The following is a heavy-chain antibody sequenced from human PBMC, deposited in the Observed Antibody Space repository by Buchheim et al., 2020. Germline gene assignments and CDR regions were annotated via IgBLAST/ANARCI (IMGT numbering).Heavy chain of an antibody. Sequence: QVQLVESGGGVVQPGRSLRLSCAASGFTFSSYAMHWVRQAPGKGLEWVAVISYDGSNKYYADSVKGRFTISRENSKNTLYLQMNSLRAEDTAVYYCARDRVRIVVVTATRSYFDYWGQGTL. CDR2: ISYDGSNK. V-gene: IGHV3-30*04. CDR3: ARDRVRIVVVTATRSYFDY. CDR1: GFTFSSYA. J-gene: IGHJ4*02. D-gene: IGHD2-21*02.